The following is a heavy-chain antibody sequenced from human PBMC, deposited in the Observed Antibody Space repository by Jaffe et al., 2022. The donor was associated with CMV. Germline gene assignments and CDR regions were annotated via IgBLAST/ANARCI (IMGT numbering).Heavy chain of an antibody. J-gene: IGHJ5*02. V-gene: IGHV4-59*01. CDR2: IYYSGST. CDR1: GGSISSYY. D-gene: IGHD1-26*01. Sequence: QVQLQESGPGLVKPSETLSLTCTVSGGSISSYYWSWIRQPPGKGLEWIGYIYYSGSTNYNPSLKSRVTISVDTSKNQFSLKLSSVTAADTAVYYCARVTVGATYWFDPWGQGTLVTVSS. CDR3: ARVTVGATYWFDP.